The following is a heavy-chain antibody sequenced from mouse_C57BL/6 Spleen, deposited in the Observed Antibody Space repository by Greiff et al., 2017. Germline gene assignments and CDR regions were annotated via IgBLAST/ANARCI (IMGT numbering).Heavy chain of an antibody. CDR3: ASNHEGAMDY. V-gene: IGHV2-6*01. J-gene: IGHJ4*01. Sequence: VQLKDSGPGLVAPSQSLSITCTVSGFSLTSYGVDWVRQSPGKGLEWLGVIWGVGSTNYNSALKSRLSISKDNSKSQVFLKMNSLQTADTSMYYCASNHEGAMDYWGQGTSVTVSS. CDR1: GFSLTSYG. CDR2: IWGVGST.